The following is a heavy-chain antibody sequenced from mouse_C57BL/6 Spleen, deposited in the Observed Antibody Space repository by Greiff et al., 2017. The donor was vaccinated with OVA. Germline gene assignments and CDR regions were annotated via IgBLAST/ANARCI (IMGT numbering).Heavy chain of an antibody. CDR2: IYPGGGYT. Sequence: VKLVESGAELVRPGTSVKMSCKASGYTFTNYWIGWAKQRPGHGLEWIGDIYPGGGYTNYNEKFKGKATLTADKSSSTAYMQFSSLTSEDSAIYYCALYDEGAMDYWGQGTSVTVSS. CDR3: ALYDEGAMDY. CDR1: GYTFTNYW. V-gene: IGHV1-63*01. J-gene: IGHJ4*01. D-gene: IGHD2-3*01.